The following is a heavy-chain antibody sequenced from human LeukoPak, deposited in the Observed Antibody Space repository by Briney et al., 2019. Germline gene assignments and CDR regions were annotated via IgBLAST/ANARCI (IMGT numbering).Heavy chain of an antibody. CDR3: ERGGVVVIGDFDY. J-gene: IGHJ4*02. CDR2: INPNSGGT. CDR1: GYTFSGYY. Sequence: ASVKVSCKASGYTFSGYYMHWVRQAPGQGLEWMGRINPNSGGTNYAQKLQGRVTMTRDTSISTAYIELSRLRSDYTAVYYCERGGVVVIGDFDYWGQGTLVTVSS. D-gene: IGHD3-22*01. V-gene: IGHV1-2*06.